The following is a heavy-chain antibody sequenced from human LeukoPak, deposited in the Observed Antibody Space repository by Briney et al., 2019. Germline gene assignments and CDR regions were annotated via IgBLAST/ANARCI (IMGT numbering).Heavy chain of an antibody. CDR1: GFTFYDYA. J-gene: IGHJ4*02. CDR2: ISGDGGST. CDR3: AKDWSFGELLTLTFDY. Sequence: GGSLRLSCAASGFTFYDYAMLWLRHAPGKGLEWVSLISGDGGSTYYADSVKGRFTISRDNSKNSLDLQMNSLRTEDTALYYCAKDWSFGELLTLTFDYWGQGTLVTVSS. V-gene: IGHV3-43*02. D-gene: IGHD3-10*01.